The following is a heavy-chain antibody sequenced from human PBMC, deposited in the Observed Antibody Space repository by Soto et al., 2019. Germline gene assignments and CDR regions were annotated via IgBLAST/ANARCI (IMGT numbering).Heavy chain of an antibody. D-gene: IGHD3-16*02. CDR3: ARGGVGDYDYIWGSYRTPYYYYYMDV. Sequence: GGSLRLSCAASGFTVSSNYMSWVRQASGKGLEWVSVIYSGGSTYYADSVKGRFTISRDNSKNTLYLQMNSLRAEDTAVYYCARGGVGDYDYIWGSYRTPYYYYYMDVWGKGTTVTVSS. V-gene: IGHV3-66*01. CDR1: GFTVSSNY. J-gene: IGHJ6*03. CDR2: IYSGGST.